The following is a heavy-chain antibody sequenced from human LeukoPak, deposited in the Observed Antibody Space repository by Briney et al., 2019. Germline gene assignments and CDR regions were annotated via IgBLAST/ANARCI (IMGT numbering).Heavy chain of an antibody. CDR2: INPTGDRT. J-gene: IGHJ1*01. CDR3: TREESSGNDGYFQH. D-gene: IGHD6-25*01. Sequence: ASVKVSCKASGYTFTSYYMHWVRQAPGQGLEWMGLINPTGDRTSHAQQFQGRVTMTRSTPTSTVYMELSSLRSEDTAVYYCTREESSGNDGYFQHWGRGTLVTVSS. V-gene: IGHV1-46*03. CDR1: GYTFTSYY.